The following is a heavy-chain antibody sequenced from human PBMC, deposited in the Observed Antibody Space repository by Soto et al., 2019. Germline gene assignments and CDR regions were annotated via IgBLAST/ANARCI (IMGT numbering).Heavy chain of an antibody. CDR3: AKGPYYYDSSGYYGNWFDP. J-gene: IGHJ5*02. Sequence: PXESLRLSCAASGFSFSSYAMSGVRQAPGKGLEWVSAISGSGGSTYYADSVKGRFTISRDNSKNTLYLQMNSLRAEDTAVYYCAKGPYYYDSSGYYGNWFDPWGQGTLVTVSS. CDR2: ISGSGGST. V-gene: IGHV3-23*01. D-gene: IGHD3-22*01. CDR1: GFSFSSYA.